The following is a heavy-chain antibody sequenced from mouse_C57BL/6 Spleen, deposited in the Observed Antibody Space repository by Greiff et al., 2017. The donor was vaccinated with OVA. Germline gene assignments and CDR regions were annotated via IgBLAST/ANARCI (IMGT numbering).Heavy chain of an antibody. J-gene: IGHJ2*01. CDR2: INPGSGGT. V-gene: IGHV1-54*01. CDR3: ARWIYYYGSSYDYFDY. D-gene: IGHD1-1*01. Sequence: VQVVESGAELVRPGTSVKVSCKASGYAFTNYLIEWVKQRPGQGLEWIGVINPGSGGTNYNEKFKGKATLTADKSSSTAYMQLSSLTSEDSAVYFCARWIYYYGSSYDYFDYWGQGTTLTVSS. CDR1: GYAFTNYL.